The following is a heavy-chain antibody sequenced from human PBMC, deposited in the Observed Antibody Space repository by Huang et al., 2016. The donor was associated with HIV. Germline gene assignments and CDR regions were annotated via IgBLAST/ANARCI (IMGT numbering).Heavy chain of an antibody. CDR2: IIPSFGTA. J-gene: IGHJ4*02. CDR3: ARARGYYDSSVSYYFDY. V-gene: IGHV1-69*13. CDR1: GGTFSSYA. Sequence: QVQLVQSGAEVKKPGSSVNVSCKASGGTFSSYAISWVRQAPGQGLEWMGGIIPSFGTANYAQKFQCRVTITADESTSTAYMELSSLRSEDTAVYYCARARGYYDSSVSYYFDYWGQGTLVTVSS. D-gene: IGHD3-22*01.